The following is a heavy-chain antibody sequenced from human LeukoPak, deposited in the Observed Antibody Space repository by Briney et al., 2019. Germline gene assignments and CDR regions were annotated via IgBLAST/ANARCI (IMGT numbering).Heavy chain of an antibody. CDR3: AKDLSGYSYGSDPFDY. CDR1: GFTFSSYG. J-gene: IGHJ4*02. Sequence: GGSLRLSCAASGFTFSSYGMHWVRQAPGKGLEWVAVISYDGSNKYYADSVKGRFTISRDNSKNTLYLQMNSLRAEDTAVYYCAKDLSGYSYGSDPFDYWGQGTLVTVSS. V-gene: IGHV3-30*18. CDR2: ISYDGSNK. D-gene: IGHD5-18*01.